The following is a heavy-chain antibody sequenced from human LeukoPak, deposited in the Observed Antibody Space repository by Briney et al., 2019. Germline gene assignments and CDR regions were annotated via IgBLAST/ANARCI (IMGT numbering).Heavy chain of an antibody. CDR3: ARFSIVVVPAAMKRDYYFDY. J-gene: IGHJ4*02. Sequence: SETLSLTCTVSGGSFSSGSYYWSWLRQPPGTGLEWLGYIYYSGSTNYNPSLKSRVTISVDTSKNQFSLKLSSVTAADTAVYYCARFSIVVVPAAMKRDYYFDYWGQGTLVTVSS. CDR2: IYYSGST. V-gene: IGHV4-61*01. CDR1: GGSFSSGSYY. D-gene: IGHD2-2*01.